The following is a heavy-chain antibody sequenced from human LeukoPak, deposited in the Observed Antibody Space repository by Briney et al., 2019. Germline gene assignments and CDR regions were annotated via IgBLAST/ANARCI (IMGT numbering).Heavy chain of an antibody. D-gene: IGHD3-3*01. CDR2: IYYSGST. Sequence: SETLSLTCTVSGGSISSGGYHWSWIRQHPGKGLEWIGYIYYSGSTYYNPSLKSRVTISVDTSKNQFSLKLSSVTAADTAVYYCAASGYRYYYGMDVWGQGTTVTVSS. J-gene: IGHJ6*02. CDR1: GGSISSGGYH. V-gene: IGHV4-31*03. CDR3: AASGYRYYYGMDV.